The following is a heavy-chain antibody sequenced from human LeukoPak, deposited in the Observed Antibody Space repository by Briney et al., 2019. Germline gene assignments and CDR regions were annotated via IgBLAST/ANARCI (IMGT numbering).Heavy chain of an antibody. D-gene: IGHD2-2*01. V-gene: IGHV3-7*01. CDR2: IKQGGSEK. CDR3: ASTSRYCSSTTCYTFDY. CDR1: GFIFRSYL. J-gene: IGHJ4*02. Sequence: GGSLRFSCAASGFIFRSYLMSWVRQAPGKRLEWVANIKQGGSEKYYVDAVKGRFTISRETAKSSLYLKMNSLRAEDTAVYYCASTSRYCSSTTCYTFDYWGQGALVTVSS.